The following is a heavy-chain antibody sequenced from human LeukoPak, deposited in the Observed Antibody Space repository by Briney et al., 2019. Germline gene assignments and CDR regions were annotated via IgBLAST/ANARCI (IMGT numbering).Heavy chain of an antibody. V-gene: IGHV3-23*01. CDR2: ISGSSGST. CDR1: GFTFSSYA. J-gene: IGHJ3*02. D-gene: IGHD6-13*01. CDR3: AKSPSSIAAAGTLNHDAFDI. Sequence: GGSLRLSCAASGFTFSSYAMSWVRQAPGKGLEWVSAISGSSGSTYYADSVKGRFTISRDNSKNTLYLQMNSLRAEDTAVYYCAKSPSSIAAAGTLNHDAFDIWGQGTMVTVSS.